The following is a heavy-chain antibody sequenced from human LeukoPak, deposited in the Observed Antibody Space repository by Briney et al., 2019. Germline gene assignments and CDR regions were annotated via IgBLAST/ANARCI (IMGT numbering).Heavy chain of an antibody. CDR3: ARSRAYDSSGRGSGYFDY. V-gene: IGHV4-31*03. CDR1: GGAISSGGYY. D-gene: IGHD3-22*01. Sequence: PSQTLSLTCTVTGGAISSGGYYWSWIRQHPGKGLEWIGYIYYSGSTYYNPSLKSRVTISVDTSKNQFSLKLSSVTAADTAVYYCARSRAYDSSGRGSGYFDYWGQGTLVTVSS. CDR2: IYYSGST. J-gene: IGHJ4*02.